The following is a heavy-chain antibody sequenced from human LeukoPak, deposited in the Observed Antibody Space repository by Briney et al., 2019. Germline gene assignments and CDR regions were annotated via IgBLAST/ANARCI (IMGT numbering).Heavy chain of an antibody. D-gene: IGHD2-2*01. J-gene: IGHJ4*02. Sequence: ASVKVSCKASGYTFTGHYMHWVRQAPGQGLEWMGWINPNSGGTNYAQKFQGRVTMTRDTSISTAYMELSRLRSDDTAVYYCARDQVVVPAATAFDYWGQGTLVTVSS. CDR1: GYTFTGHY. V-gene: IGHV1-2*02. CDR2: INPNSGGT. CDR3: ARDQVVVPAATAFDY.